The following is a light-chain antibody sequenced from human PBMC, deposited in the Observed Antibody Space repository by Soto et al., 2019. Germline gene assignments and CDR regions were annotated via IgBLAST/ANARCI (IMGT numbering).Light chain of an antibody. CDR3: QQYDDSLSSFT. Sequence: EIVLTQSPGTLSLSPGERATLSCRASQSVSSSYLAWYQQKPGQAPRLLSYGASYRATGIPDRFSGRGSGTDFTLTISRLEPEDFAVYYCQQYDDSLSSFTFGQGTNLEIK. CDR1: QSVSSSY. CDR2: GAS. V-gene: IGKV3-20*01. J-gene: IGKJ2*01.